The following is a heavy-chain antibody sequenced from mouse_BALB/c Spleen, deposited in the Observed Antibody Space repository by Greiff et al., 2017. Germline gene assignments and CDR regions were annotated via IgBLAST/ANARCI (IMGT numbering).Heavy chain of an antibody. V-gene: IGHV1S81*02. J-gene: IGHJ2*01. CDR3: TRSFSFTTARDY. CDR2: INPSNGGT. Sequence: QVQLQQSGAELVKPGASVKLSCKASGYTFTSYYMYWVKQRPGQGLEWIGEINPSNGGTNFNEKFKSKATLTVDTSSSTAYMQLSSLTSEDSAVYYCTRSFSFTTARDYWGQGTTLTVSS. CDR1: GYTFTSYY. D-gene: IGHD1-2*01.